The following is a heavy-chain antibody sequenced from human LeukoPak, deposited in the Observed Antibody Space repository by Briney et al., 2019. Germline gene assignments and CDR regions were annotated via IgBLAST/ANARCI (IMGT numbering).Heavy chain of an antibody. V-gene: IGHV3-23*01. CDR2: ISGSGGST. D-gene: IGHD2-2*01. Sequence: GGSLRLSCAASGFTFSSYAMSWVRQAPGKGLEWVSAISGSGGSTYYADSAKGRFTISRDNSKNTLYLQMNSLRAEDTAVYYCAKSAVPAARIVYNWFDPWGQGTLVTVSS. J-gene: IGHJ5*02. CDR1: GFTFSSYA. CDR3: AKSAVPAARIVYNWFDP.